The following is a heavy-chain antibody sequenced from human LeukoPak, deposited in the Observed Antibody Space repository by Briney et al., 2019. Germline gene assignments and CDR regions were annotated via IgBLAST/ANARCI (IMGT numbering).Heavy chain of an antibody. CDR1: GFTFSSYS. J-gene: IGHJ4*02. Sequence: KPGGSLRLSCAASGFTFSSYSMNWVRQAPGKGLEWVSSISSSSSYICYADSVKGRFTISRDNAKNSLYLQMNSLRAEDTAVYYCARGFYYDSSGIYDYWGQGTLVTVSS. CDR2: ISSSSSYI. D-gene: IGHD3-22*01. V-gene: IGHV3-21*01. CDR3: ARGFYYDSSGIYDY.